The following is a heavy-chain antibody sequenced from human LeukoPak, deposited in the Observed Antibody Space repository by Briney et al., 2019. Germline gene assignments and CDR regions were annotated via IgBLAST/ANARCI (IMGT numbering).Heavy chain of an antibody. CDR2: ISSSSSYI. CDR1: GFTFSSYS. CDR3: ARDINEREGSLSDY. D-gene: IGHD6-6*01. V-gene: IGHV3-21*01. J-gene: IGHJ4*02. Sequence: PGGSLRLSCAASGFTFSSYSMNWVRQAPGKGLEWFSSISSSSSYIYYADSVKGRFTISRDNAKNSLYLQMNSLRAEDTAVYYCARDINEREGSLSDYWGQGTLVTVSS.